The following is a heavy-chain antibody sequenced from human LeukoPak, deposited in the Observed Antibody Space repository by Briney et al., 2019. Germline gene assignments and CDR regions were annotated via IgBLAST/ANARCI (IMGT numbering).Heavy chain of an antibody. CDR2: IYYTGNT. CDR1: GGSISSSSYY. D-gene: IGHD5-12*01. CDR3: ARLRRGPVWWLRQENWFDP. J-gene: IGHJ5*02. Sequence: RTSETLSLTCTVSGGSISSSSYYWGWIRQPPGKGLEWIGSIYYTGNTYYNPSLKSRVTISVDTSKNQFSLKLSSVTAADTAVYYCARLRRGPVWWLRQENWFDPWGQGALVTVSS. V-gene: IGHV4-39*07.